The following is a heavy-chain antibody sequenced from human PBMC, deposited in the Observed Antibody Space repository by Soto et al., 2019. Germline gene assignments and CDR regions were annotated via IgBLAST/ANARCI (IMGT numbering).Heavy chain of an antibody. V-gene: IGHV6-1*01. D-gene: IGHD3-16*01. CDR3: ARDNRLTVNPANVPYGMDV. CDR1: GDSVSSNSAA. J-gene: IGHJ6*02. Sequence: PSQTLSLTCAISGDSVSSNSAAWNWIRQSPSRGLEWLGRTYYRSKWYNDYAVSVKSRITINPDTSKNQFSLKVTSVTAADTAVYYCARDNRLTVNPANVPYGMDVWGQGTTVTVSS. CDR2: TYYRSKWYN.